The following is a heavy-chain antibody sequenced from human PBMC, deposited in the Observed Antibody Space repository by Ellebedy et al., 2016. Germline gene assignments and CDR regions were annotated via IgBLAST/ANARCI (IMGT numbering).Heavy chain of an antibody. D-gene: IGHD3-16*01. J-gene: IGHJ5*02. V-gene: IGHV3-74*01. CDR3: ARDRLNSPSNWFDP. Sequence: GESLKISCTASEFTFSSFWMHWVRQAPGKGLVWVSRCSPDGSDTYYADSVKGRFTISRDNAKNTLYLQMNSLSAEDTAVYYCARDRLNSPSNWFDPWGRGTLVTVSS. CDR1: EFTFSSFW. CDR2: CSPDGSDT.